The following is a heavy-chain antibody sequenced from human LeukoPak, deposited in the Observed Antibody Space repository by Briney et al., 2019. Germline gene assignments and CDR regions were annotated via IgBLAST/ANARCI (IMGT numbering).Heavy chain of an antibody. CDR2: FDPEDGET. J-gene: IGHJ6*03. Sequence: ASVKVSCKVSGYTLTELFMHWVRQAPGKGLEWMGGFDPEDGETVYAQKFQGRVTMTEDTSTDTAYMELSSLRSEDTAVYYCATAPVPAARGIGIYYYMDVWGEGTTVTVSS. CDR3: ATAPVPAARGIGIYYYMDV. V-gene: IGHV1-24*01. CDR1: GYTLTELF. D-gene: IGHD2-2*01.